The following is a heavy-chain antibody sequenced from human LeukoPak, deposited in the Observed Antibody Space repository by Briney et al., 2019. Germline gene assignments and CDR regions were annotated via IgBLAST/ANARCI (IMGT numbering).Heavy chain of an antibody. CDR1: GGSISSYY. CDR3: ARVIVGATSIFDY. D-gene: IGHD1-26*01. J-gene: IGHJ4*02. CDR2: IYYSGST. Sequence: PSETLSLTCTVSGGSISSYYWSWIRQPPGKGLEWIGYIYYSGSTNYNPSLKSRVTISVDTSKNQFSLKLSSVTAADTAVYYCARVIVGATSIFDYWGQGTLVTVSS. V-gene: IGHV4-59*01.